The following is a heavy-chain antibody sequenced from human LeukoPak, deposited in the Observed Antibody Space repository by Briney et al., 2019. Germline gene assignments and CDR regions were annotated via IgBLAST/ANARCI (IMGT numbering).Heavy chain of an antibody. CDR3: AAIYSSSWLQPKFDY. CDR2: IDKSGST. V-gene: IGHV4-59*08. D-gene: IGHD6-13*01. CDR1: GSISSYY. Sequence: SETLSLTCTVSGSISSYYWNWVRQPPGKGLEWMGYIDKSGSTSYNPSLKSRVTMSVDTSTNQISLKLSSVTAADTAVYYCAAIYSSSWLQPKFDYWGEGTLVTVSS. J-gene: IGHJ4*02.